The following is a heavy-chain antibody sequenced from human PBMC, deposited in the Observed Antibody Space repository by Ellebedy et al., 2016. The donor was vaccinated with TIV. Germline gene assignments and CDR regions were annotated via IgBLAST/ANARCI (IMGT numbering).Heavy chain of an antibody. CDR2: IKQDGSEK. CDR3: ARGRYYCSSTSCYAPSWFDP. D-gene: IGHD2-2*01. CDR1: GFTFSTYT. V-gene: IGHV3-7*01. Sequence: GGSLRLXXAASGFTFSTYTMHWVRQAPGKGLEWVANIKQDGSEKHYADSVKGRFTISRDNAKNSLYLQMNSLGAEDTAVYFCARGRYYCSSTSCYAPSWFDPWGQGTLVTVSS. J-gene: IGHJ5*02.